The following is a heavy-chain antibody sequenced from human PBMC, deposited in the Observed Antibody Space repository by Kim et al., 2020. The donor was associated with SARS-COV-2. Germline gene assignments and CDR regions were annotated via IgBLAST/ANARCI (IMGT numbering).Heavy chain of an antibody. V-gene: IGHV3-33*01. CDR3: TRGMYTGTAGADVFDI. CDR2: IWNDGSKE. Sequence: GGSLRLSCVASGFSFRSFGMHWVRQAPGKGLEWGTNIWNDGSKEYYVDSVEGRFTISRDESKNTVYLQMSSLRAEDTAVYYCTRGMYTGTAGADVFDIWGQGTMVTVSS. D-gene: IGHD1-1*01. J-gene: IGHJ3*02. CDR1: GFSFRSFG.